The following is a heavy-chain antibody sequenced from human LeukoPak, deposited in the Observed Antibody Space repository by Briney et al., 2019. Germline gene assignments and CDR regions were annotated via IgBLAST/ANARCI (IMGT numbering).Heavy chain of an antibody. J-gene: IGHJ5*02. V-gene: IGHV4-59*08. D-gene: IGHD1-26*01. CDR3: ARHSARYGGFTGHERFDP. CDR1: GGSISGYY. Sequence: SETLSLTCIVSGGSISGYYWNWIRQPPGKGLESIGHMHYSGSTKYNPSLKSRVTISVDTSKNQVSLKLSSATAADTAVYYCARHSARYGGFTGHERFDPWAQGTLVTVSS. CDR2: MHYSGST.